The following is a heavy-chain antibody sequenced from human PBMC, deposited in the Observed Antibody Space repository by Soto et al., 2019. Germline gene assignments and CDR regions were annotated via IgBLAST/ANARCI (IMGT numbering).Heavy chain of an antibody. V-gene: IGHV3-48*01. CDR2: ISDSSTTI. D-gene: IGHD2-15*01. CDR3: TGVLPYCCGGNLHSGGTLDY. J-gene: IGHJ4*02. Sequence: DVQLVESGGGFVQPGGSLRLSCAASGFTFSSYSMNWVRRTPGKGLEWVSYISDSSTTILYADSVKGRFTISRDNAKNSLYSQNNSLGGGGTAGYFFTGVLPYCCGGNLHSGGTLDYWGQGTLVTVSS. CDR1: GFTFSSYS.